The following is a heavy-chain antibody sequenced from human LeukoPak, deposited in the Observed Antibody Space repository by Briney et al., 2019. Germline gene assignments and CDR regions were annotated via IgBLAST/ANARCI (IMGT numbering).Heavy chain of an antibody. Sequence: GGSLRLSCAASGFTVSSNYMSWVRQAPGKGLEWVSVIYSGGSTYYADSVKGRFTISRDNSKNTLYLQMNSLRAKDTAVYYCATTDCSGGSCYLKAFQHWGQGTLVTVSS. CDR3: ATTDCSGGSCYLKAFQH. V-gene: IGHV3-53*01. CDR1: GFTVSSNY. D-gene: IGHD2-15*01. CDR2: IYSGGST. J-gene: IGHJ1*01.